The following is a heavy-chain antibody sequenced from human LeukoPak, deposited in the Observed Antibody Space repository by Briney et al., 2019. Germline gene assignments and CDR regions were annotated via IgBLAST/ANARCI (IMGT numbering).Heavy chain of an antibody. V-gene: IGHV4-59*01. CDR2: IYYSGST. D-gene: IGHD4-17*01. CDR1: GGSISSYY. CDR3: ARAANYGDYCRFDP. J-gene: IGHJ5*02. Sequence: KPSETLSLTCTVSGGSISSYYWSWIRQPPGKGREGIGYIYYSGSTNYNPSLKSRVTISVDTSKNQFSLKLSSVAAADTAVYYCARAANYGDYCRFDPWGQGTLVTVSS.